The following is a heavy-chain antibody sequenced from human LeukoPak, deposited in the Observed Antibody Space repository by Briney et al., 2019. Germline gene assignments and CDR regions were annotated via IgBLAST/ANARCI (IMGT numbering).Heavy chain of an antibody. V-gene: IGHV4-31*03. CDR3: ANGGRGPNAFDI. Sequence: SETLSLTCIVSGGSISSGGYYWSWIRQHPGKGLEWIGYIYYSGSTYYNPSLKSRVTISVDTSKNQFSLKLSSVTAADTAVYYCANGGRGPNAFDIWGQGTMVTVSS. J-gene: IGHJ3*02. CDR2: IYYSGST. D-gene: IGHD3-10*01. CDR1: GGSISSGGYY.